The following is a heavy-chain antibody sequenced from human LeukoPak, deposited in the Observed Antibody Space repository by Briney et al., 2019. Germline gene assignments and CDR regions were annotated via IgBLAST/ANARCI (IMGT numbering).Heavy chain of an antibody. Sequence: GASVKVSCKASGYTFTSYGISWVRQAPGQGLEWMGWINPNSGGTNYAQKLQGRVTMTRDTSISTAYMELSRLRSDDTAVYYCASILTGYWDYWGQGTLVTVSS. D-gene: IGHD3-9*01. CDR3: ASILTGYWDY. CDR1: GYTFTSYG. CDR2: INPNSGGT. J-gene: IGHJ4*02. V-gene: IGHV1-2*02.